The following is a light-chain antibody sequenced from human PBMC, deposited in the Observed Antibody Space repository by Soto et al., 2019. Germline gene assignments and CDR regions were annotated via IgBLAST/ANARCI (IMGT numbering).Light chain of an antibody. J-gene: IGLJ1*01. CDR1: TSNIGRNT. Sequence: QSVLTQPPSASGTPGQTVTISCSGTTSNIGRNTVNWYQQLPGRAPKLLIYGNSQGPSGVPDRFSASKSGTSASLAISGLRSEDEANYYCCAYADTFYVFGTGTKVTVL. V-gene: IGLV1-44*01. CDR2: GNS. CDR3: CAYADTFYV.